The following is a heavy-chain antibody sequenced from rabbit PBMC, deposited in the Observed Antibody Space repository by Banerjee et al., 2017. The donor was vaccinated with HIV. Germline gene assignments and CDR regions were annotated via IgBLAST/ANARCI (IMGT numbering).Heavy chain of an antibody. Sequence: QLKESGGGLVQPGGSLKLSCKASGFDFSSYYMSWVRQAPGKGLEWIGYIDPVFGSTYYASWVNGRFTISSHNAQNTLYLQLNSLTAADTATYFCARPPLYPTMTMVLDLWGPGTLVTVS. CDR3: ARPPLYPTMTMVLDL. V-gene: IGHV1S7*01. CDR1: GFDFSSYY. D-gene: IGHD2-1*01. CDR2: IDPVFGST. J-gene: IGHJ4*01.